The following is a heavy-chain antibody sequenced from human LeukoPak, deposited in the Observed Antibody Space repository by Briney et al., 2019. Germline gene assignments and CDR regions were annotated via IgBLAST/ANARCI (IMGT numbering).Heavy chain of an antibody. V-gene: IGHV4-61*05. D-gene: IGHD3-3*01. CDR3: ARTTWSANWFDP. Sequence: PSETLSLTCTVSGGSISSSSYYWGWIRQPPGKGLEWIGYIYYSGSTNYNPSLKSRVTISVDTSKNQFSLKLSSVTAADTAVYYCARTTWSANWFDPWGQGTLVTVSS. CDR2: IYYSGST. J-gene: IGHJ5*02. CDR1: GGSISSSSYY.